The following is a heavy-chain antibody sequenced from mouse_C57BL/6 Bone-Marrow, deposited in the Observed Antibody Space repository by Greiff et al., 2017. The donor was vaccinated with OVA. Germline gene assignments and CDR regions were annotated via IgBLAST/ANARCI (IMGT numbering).Heavy chain of an antibody. D-gene: IGHD2-5*01. Sequence: VQRVESGAELARPGASVKMSCKASGYTFTSYTMHWVKQRPGQGLEWIGYINPSSGYTKYNQKFKDKATLTADKSSSTAYMQLSSLTSEDSAVYYCARSGSNYWDWFAYWGQGTLVTVSA. J-gene: IGHJ3*01. CDR1: GYTFTSYT. CDR2: INPSSGYT. V-gene: IGHV1-4*01. CDR3: ARSGSNYWDWFAY.